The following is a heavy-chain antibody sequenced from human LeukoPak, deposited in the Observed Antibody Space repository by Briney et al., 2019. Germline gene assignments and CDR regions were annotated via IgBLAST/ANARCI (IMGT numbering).Heavy chain of an antibody. V-gene: IGHV3-9*01. J-gene: IGHJ4*02. CDR3: AKDGGHYYDSSFDY. D-gene: IGHD3-22*01. CDR1: GFTFDDYA. Sequence: GGSLRLSCAASGFTFDDYAMHWVRQAPGKGLEWVSGISWNSGSIGYADSVKGRFTISRDSAKNSLYLQMNSLRAEDTALYYCAKDGGHYYDSSFDYWGQGTLVTVSS. CDR2: ISWNSGSI.